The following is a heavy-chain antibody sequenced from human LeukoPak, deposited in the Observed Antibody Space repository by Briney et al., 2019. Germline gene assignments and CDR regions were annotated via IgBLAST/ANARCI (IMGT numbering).Heavy chain of an antibody. J-gene: IGHJ5*02. CDR1: GGSFSGYY. D-gene: IGHD2-2*01. Sequence: KTSETLSLTCAVYGGSFSGYYWSWIRQPPGKGLEWIGEINHSGSTNYNPSLKSRVTISVDTSKNQFSLKLSSVTAADTAVYYCARGGGTVVVVPAATHNWFDPWGQGTLVTVSS. CDR2: INHSGST. CDR3: ARGGGTVVVVPAATHNWFDP. V-gene: IGHV4-34*01.